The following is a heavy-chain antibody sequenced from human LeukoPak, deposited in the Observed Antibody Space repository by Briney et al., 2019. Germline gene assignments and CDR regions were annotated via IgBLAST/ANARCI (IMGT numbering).Heavy chain of an antibody. CDR2: INPNSGGT. V-gene: IGHV1-2*04. Sequence: ASVKVSCKASGYTFTGYYMHWVRQAPGQGLEWMGWINPNSGGTNYAQKFQGWVTMTRDTSISTAYMELSRLRSDDTAVYYCARGYCSSTSCNQYYYYGMDVWGKGTTVTVSS. CDR1: GYTFTGYY. CDR3: ARGYCSSTSCNQYYYYGMDV. J-gene: IGHJ6*04. D-gene: IGHD2-2*01.